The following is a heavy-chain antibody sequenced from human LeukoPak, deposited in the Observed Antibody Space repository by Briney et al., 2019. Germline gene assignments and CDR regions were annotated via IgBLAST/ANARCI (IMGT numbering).Heavy chain of an antibody. J-gene: IGHJ4*02. D-gene: IGHD2-21*02. CDR3: ARLPCGGDCSIDY. V-gene: IGHV4-59*08. CDR1: GGSISSYY. Sequence: SETLSLTCTVSGGSISSYYWSWIRQPPRKGLEWIGYIYYSGSTNYNPSLKSRVTISVDTSKNQFSLKLSSVTAADTAVYYCARLPCGGDCSIDYWGQGTLVTVSS. CDR2: IYYSGST.